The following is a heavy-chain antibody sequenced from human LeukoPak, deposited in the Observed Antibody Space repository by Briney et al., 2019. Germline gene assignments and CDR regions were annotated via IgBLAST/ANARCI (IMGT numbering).Heavy chain of an antibody. Sequence: GGSLRLSCAASGFTFSSYGMHWVRQAPGKGLEWVAVIWYDGSNKYYADSVKGRFTISRDNSKNTLYLQMNSLRAEDTAVYYCARDHCTSCYNYFDYWGQGTLVTVSS. CDR2: IWYDGSNK. D-gene: IGHD2-2*02. J-gene: IGHJ4*02. V-gene: IGHV3-30*19. CDR1: GFTFSSYG. CDR3: ARDHCTSCYNYFDY.